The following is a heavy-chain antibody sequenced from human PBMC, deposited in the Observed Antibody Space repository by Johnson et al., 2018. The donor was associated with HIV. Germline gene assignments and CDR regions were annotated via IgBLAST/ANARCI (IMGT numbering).Heavy chain of an antibody. CDR1: GFTFSSYA. CDR2: ISYDGSNK. D-gene: IGHD6-25*01. Sequence: HVQLVESGGGVVQPGRSLRLSCAASGFTFSSYAMHWVRQAPGKGLEWVAVISYDGSNKYYADSVKGRFTISRDNSKNTLYLQMNSLRAEDTAVYYCAKDEIAAPLAFDIWGQGTMVTVSS. V-gene: IGHV3-30*04. J-gene: IGHJ3*02. CDR3: AKDEIAAPLAFDI.